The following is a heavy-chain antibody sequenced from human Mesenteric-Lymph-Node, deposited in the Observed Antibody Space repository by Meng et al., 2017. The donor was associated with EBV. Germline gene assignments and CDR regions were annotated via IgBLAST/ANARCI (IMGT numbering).Heavy chain of an antibody. V-gene: IGHV1-69*01. CDR2: IIPLFGPP. Sequence: QVQLVQSWAGVKKPGSSVKVSCKTSGDTFRTYAITWVRQAPGQGPEWMGGIIPLFGPPNYAQKFQGRVTIIADESTNTAYMELSSLRSEDTAVYYCARDRDAYNYYFDYWGQGTLVTVSS. D-gene: IGHD5-24*01. CDR3: ARDRDAYNYYFDY. CDR1: GDTFRTYA. J-gene: IGHJ4*02.